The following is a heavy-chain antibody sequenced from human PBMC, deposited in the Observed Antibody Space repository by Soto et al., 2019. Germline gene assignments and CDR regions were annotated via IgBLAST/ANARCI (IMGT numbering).Heavy chain of an antibody. CDR3: ARTYDPEHGAFDI. Sequence: GSSVKVSCKASGYTFTGYYMHWVRQAPGQGLEWMGWINPNSGGTNYAQKFQGWVTMTRDTSISTAYMELSRLRSDDTAVYYCARTYDPEHGAFDIWGQGTMVTVSS. J-gene: IGHJ3*02. D-gene: IGHD3-3*01. CDR1: GYTFTGYY. CDR2: INPNSGGT. V-gene: IGHV1-2*04.